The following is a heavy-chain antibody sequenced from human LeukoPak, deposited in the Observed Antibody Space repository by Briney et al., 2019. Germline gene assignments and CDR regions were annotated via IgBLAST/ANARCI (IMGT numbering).Heavy chain of an antibody. V-gene: IGHV4-39*01. Sequence: PSETLSLTCSVPGDSISRGDSYWGWIRQYPGKGLEWIGSIYHVGSPYNNPSLNSRRVTMSVDPPKNQFSLKLTSVTAADTAVYFCARLSIAKRAMDVWGQGTTVTVSS. CDR3: ARLSIAKRAMDV. CDR2: IYHVGSP. D-gene: IGHD2-21*01. CDR1: GDSISRGDSY. J-gene: IGHJ6*02.